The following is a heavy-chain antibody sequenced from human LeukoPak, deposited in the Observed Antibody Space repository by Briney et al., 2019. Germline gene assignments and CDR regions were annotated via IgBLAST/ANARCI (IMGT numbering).Heavy chain of an antibody. D-gene: IGHD3-10*01. J-gene: IGHJ5*02. CDR1: GGSISSGSYY. Sequence: RASETLSLTCTVSGGSISSGSYYWSWIRQPAGKGLEWIGHIYTSGSTNYNPSLKSRVTISVDTSKNQFSLKLSSVTAADTAVYYCAREGDGSGSYDSYNWFDPWGQGTLVTVSS. CDR2: IYTSGST. V-gene: IGHV4-61*09. CDR3: AREGDGSGSYDSYNWFDP.